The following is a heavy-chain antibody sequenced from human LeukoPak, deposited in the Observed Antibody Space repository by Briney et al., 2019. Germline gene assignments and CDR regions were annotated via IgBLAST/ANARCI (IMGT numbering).Heavy chain of an antibody. V-gene: IGHV3-7*01. CDR1: GFTFSSYW. CDR3: ARELVELTFDY. Sequence: GGSLRLSCAASGFTFSSYWMSWVRRAPGKGLEWVANIKQDGSEKYYVDSVKGRFTISRDNAKNSLYLQMNSLRAEDTAVYYCARELVELTFDYWGQGTLVTVSS. D-gene: IGHD6-13*01. J-gene: IGHJ4*02. CDR2: IKQDGSEK.